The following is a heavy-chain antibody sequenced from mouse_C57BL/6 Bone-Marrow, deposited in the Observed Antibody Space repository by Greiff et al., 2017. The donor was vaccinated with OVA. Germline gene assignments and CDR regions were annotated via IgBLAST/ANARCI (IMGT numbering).Heavy chain of an antibody. J-gene: IGHJ1*03. CDR3: ARRFTTVVAPSRYFDV. CDR2: ILPSIGRT. V-gene: IGHV15-2*01. Sequence: QVQLKESGSELRSPGSSVKLSCKDFDSEVFPIAYMSWVRQKPGHGFEWIGGILPSIGRTIYGEKFEDKATLDADTLSNTAYLELNSLTSEDSAIYYCARRFTTVVAPSRYFDVWGTGTTVTVSS. CDR1: DSEVFPIAY. D-gene: IGHD1-1*01.